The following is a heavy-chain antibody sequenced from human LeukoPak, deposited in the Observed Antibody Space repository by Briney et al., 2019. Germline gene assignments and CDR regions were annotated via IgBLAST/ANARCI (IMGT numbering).Heavy chain of an antibody. Sequence: GGSLRLSCAASGFTVSSNYMSWVRQAPGKGLEWVSIIYSGGSTYYADSVKGRFTISRDNSKKTLYLQMNSLRAEDTAVYYCAKDGGTVTTGFDYWGQGTLVTVSS. CDR2: IYSGGST. V-gene: IGHV3-66*01. J-gene: IGHJ4*02. CDR1: GFTVSSNY. CDR3: AKDGGTVTTGFDY. D-gene: IGHD4-17*01.